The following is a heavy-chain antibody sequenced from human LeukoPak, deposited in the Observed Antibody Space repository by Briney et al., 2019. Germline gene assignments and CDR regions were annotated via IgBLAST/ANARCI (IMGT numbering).Heavy chain of an antibody. J-gene: IGHJ3*02. V-gene: IGHV1-24*01. D-gene: IGHD3-22*01. CDR1: GYTLTELS. Sequence: ASVKVSCKVSGYTLTELSMHWVRQAPGKGLEWMGGFDPEDGETIYAQKFQGRVTMTEDTSTDTAYMELSSLRSEDTAVYYCATLRHPTQYYYDSSDTRGAFDIWGQGTMVTVSS. CDR2: FDPEDGET. CDR3: ATLRHPTQYYYDSSDTRGAFDI.